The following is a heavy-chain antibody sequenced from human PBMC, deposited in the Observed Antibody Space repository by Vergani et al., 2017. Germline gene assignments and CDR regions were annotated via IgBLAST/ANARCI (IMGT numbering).Heavy chain of an antibody. J-gene: IGHJ3*01. CDR3: ARPVGPSAIADGYHV. D-gene: IGHD3-10*01. Sequence: QLQLQESGPGLVKPSETLSLSCRVSGDSISRRHYYWGFIRQPPGKGLEWIGSISSSGSPYYNPTLKSRLAFSVDTSKNLFSLRLKSVTATDTGMYYCARPVGPSAIADGYHVWGQETMVTVS. V-gene: IGHV4-39*02. CDR2: ISSSGSP. CDR1: GDSISRRHYY.